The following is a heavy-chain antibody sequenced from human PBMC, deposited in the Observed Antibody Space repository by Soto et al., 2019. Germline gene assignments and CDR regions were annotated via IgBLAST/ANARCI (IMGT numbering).Heavy chain of an antibody. D-gene: IGHD2-2*01. CDR1: GFTFDDYA. CDR2: ISWNSGSI. V-gene: IGHV3-9*01. Sequence: GGSLRLSCAASGFTFDDYAMHWVRQAPGKGLEWVSGISWNSGSIGYADSVKGRFTISRDNAKNSLYLQMNSLRAEDTALYYCARGRSTGPEYYYYGMDVWGQGTPVTVSS. CDR3: ARGRSTGPEYYYYGMDV. J-gene: IGHJ6*02.